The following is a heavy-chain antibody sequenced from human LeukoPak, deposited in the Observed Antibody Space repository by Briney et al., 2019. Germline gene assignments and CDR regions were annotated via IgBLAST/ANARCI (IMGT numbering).Heavy chain of an antibody. D-gene: IGHD1-26*01. CDR3: AKGVGWELLNYMDV. CDR1: GFTFSSYA. J-gene: IGHJ6*03. Sequence: GGSLRLSCAASGFTFSSYAMSWVRQAPGKGLEWVSAISGSGGSTYYADTVKGRFTISRDNSKNTLYLQMNSLRAEDTALYYCAKGVGWELLNYMDVWGKGSTVTVSS. CDR2: ISGSGGST. V-gene: IGHV3-23*01.